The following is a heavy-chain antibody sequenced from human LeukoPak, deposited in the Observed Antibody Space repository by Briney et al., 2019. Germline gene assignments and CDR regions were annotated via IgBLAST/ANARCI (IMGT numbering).Heavy chain of an antibody. CDR3: ASSDCSGGSCYVWGLDY. V-gene: IGHV4-4*07. CDR2: IDSSGTT. J-gene: IGHJ4*02. CDR1: GGSFTTYY. Sequence: PSETLSLTCTVSGGSFTTYYWSWIRQPAGRGLEWIGHIDSSGTTNYNPSLKSRVTISVDKSKNQFSLKLSSVTAADTAVYYCASSDCSGGSCYVWGLDYWGQGTLVTVSS. D-gene: IGHD2-15*01.